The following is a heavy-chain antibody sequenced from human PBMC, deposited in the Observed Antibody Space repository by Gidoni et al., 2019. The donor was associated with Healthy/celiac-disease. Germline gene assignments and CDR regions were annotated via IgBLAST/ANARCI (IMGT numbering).Heavy chain of an antibody. Sequence: EVQLVQSGAEVKKPGESLRISCKGSGYSFTSYWISWVRQMPGKGLEWMGRIDPSDSYTNYSPSFQGHVTISADKSISTAYLQWSSLKASDTAMYYCASYYYYDSSGYHWFDPWGQGTLVTVSS. V-gene: IGHV5-10-1*03. J-gene: IGHJ5*02. CDR2: IDPSDSYT. CDR3: ASYYYYDSSGYHWFDP. CDR1: GYSFTSYW. D-gene: IGHD3-22*01.